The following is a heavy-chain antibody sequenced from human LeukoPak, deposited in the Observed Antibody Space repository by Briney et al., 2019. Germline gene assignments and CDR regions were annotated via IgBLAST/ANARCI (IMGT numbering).Heavy chain of an antibody. J-gene: IGHJ4*02. CDR2: ISSSSSYI. V-gene: IGHV3-21*01. CDR3: ARGPWPNPHVKYYFDY. Sequence: PGGSLRLSCAASGFTFSSYSMNWVRQAPGKGLEWVSSISSSSSYIYYADSVKGRFTISRDNAKNSLYLQMNSLRAEDTAVYYCARGPWPNPHVKYYFDYWGQGTLVTVSS. CDR1: GFTFSSYS. D-gene: IGHD3-16*01.